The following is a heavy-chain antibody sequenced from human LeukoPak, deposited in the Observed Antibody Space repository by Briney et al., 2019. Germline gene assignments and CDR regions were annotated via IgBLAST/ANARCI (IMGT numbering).Heavy chain of an antibody. D-gene: IGHD2-15*01. Sequence: PSETLSLTCTVSGGSISNYYWSWIRQPPGKGLEWIGYIYHSGSTNYNPSLKTRVTISVDTSKNQFSLRLSSVTAADTAVYYCARAGSWIGSLSLWGRGTLVTVSS. CDR3: ARAGSWIGSLSL. J-gene: IGHJ2*01. CDR1: GGSISNYY. CDR2: IYHSGST. V-gene: IGHV4-59*01.